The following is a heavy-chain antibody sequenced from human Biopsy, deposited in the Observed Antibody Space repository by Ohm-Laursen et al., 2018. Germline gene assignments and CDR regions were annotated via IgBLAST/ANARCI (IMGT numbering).Heavy chain of an antibody. CDR2: NIPNLGTG. CDR1: AGTFTNYG. CDR3: ATKLTGYFHH. J-gene: IGHJ1*01. V-gene: IGHV1-69*06. Sequence: SLKVSCKAPAGTFTNYGVNWVRQAPGQGLEWLGGNIPNLGTGNYAQKFQDRVTVAADTSTSTATMELRSLRSDEMAVYYCATKLTGYFHHWGQGTLVIVSS. D-gene: IGHD3-9*01.